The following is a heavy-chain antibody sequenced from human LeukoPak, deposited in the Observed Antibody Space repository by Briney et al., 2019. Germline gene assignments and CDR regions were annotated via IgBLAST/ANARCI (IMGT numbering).Heavy chain of an antibody. J-gene: IGHJ4*02. Sequence: ASVKVSCKASGYTFIRYGISWVRQAPGQGLEWMGWINPNSGGTNYAQKFQGRVTMTRDTSISTAYMELSRLRSDDTAVYYCARTSIAVAGTFGGSKAGYWGQRTLVTVSS. CDR1: GYTFIRYG. CDR2: INPNSGGT. V-gene: IGHV1-2*02. CDR3: ARTSIAVAGTFGGSKAGY. D-gene: IGHD6-19*01.